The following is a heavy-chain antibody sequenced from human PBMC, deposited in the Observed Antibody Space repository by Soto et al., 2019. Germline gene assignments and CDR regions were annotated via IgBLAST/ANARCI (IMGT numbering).Heavy chain of an antibody. Sequence: QLQLQESGSGLVKPSQTLSLTCAVSGGSINTATHSWSWIRQPPGKGLEWIGYIYHSGSTYYNPSVKRLVTITTDKSNTQLSLRLSSVPAADTAGYYCARGGGVTTTGDDYWGQGILVTVSS. CDR2: IYHSGST. J-gene: IGHJ4*02. D-gene: IGHD4-4*01. V-gene: IGHV4-30-2*01. CDR1: GGSINTATHS. CDR3: ARGGGVTTTGDDY.